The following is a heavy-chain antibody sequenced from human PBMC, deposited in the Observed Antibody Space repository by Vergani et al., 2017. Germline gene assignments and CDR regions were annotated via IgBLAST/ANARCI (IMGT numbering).Heavy chain of an antibody. J-gene: IGHJ4*02. V-gene: IGHV3-30*02. D-gene: IGHD2-2*01. Sequence: QVQLVESGGGVVQPGGSLRLSCAASGFTFSSYGMHWVRQAPGKGLEWVAFIRYDGSNKYYADSVKGRFTISRDNSKNTLYLQMNSLRAEDTAVYYCANGDLGYCSSTSCHYWGQGTLVTVSP. CDR3: ANGDLGYCSSTSCHY. CDR2: IRYDGSNK. CDR1: GFTFSSYG.